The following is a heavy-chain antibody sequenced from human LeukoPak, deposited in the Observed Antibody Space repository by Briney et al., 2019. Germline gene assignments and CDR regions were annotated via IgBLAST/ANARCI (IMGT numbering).Heavy chain of an antibody. CDR1: GFTFSSYW. Sequence: GGSLRLSCAASGFTFSSYWMSWVRQAPGKGLEWVANIKQDGSEKYYLDSVKGRFTISRDNAKNSLYLQMNSLRAEDTAVYYCARDPVLGYCSSTSCYKDGRYYYYGMDVWGQGTTVTVSS. CDR3: ARDPVLGYCSSTSCYKDGRYYYYGMDV. CDR2: IKQDGSEK. V-gene: IGHV3-7*01. D-gene: IGHD2-2*02. J-gene: IGHJ6*02.